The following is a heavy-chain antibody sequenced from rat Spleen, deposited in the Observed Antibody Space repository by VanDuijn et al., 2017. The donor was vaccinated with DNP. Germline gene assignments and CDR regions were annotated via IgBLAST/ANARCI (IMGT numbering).Heavy chain of an antibody. CDR2: ILYDGGRT. CDR3: ARHRAGSYALDA. Sequence: EVQLVESGGGIVQPGRSLKLSCAASGFTFSDCNMAWVRQAPKKGLEWVATILYDGGRTYYRNSVKGRFTISRDNAKSTLYLQMDSLRSEETATYYCARHRAGSYALDAWGQGTSVTVSS. V-gene: IGHV5-7*01. CDR1: GFTFSDCN. D-gene: IGHD1-3*01. J-gene: IGHJ4*01.